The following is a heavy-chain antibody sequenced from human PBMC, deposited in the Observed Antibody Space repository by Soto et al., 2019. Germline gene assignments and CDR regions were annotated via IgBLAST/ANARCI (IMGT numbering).Heavy chain of an antibody. Sequence: EVQLVESGGGLIQPGGSLRLSCAASGFTVSSNYMSWVRQAPGKGLEWVSVIYSGGSTYYADSVKGRFTISRDNSKNTLNLQMSSLRAEDTAVYDCARDAGTRYGMGVWGQGTTVTVSS. D-gene: IGHD1-7*01. CDR3: ARDAGTRYGMGV. CDR1: GFTVSSNY. V-gene: IGHV3-53*01. J-gene: IGHJ6*02. CDR2: IYSGGST.